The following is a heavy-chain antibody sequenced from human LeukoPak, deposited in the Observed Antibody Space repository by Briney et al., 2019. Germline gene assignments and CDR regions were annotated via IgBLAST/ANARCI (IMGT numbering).Heavy chain of an antibody. CDR3: ATYSAGYSFDY. CDR2: IKSKSAGGTV. D-gene: IGHD1-26*01. Sequence: GGSLRLSCAASGVTFSNAWMSWVRQAPGKGLEWVGRIKSKSAGGTVDCAASLKDRFTISRDDSKSTLFLQMNSLKTEDTATYYCATYSAGYSFDYWGQGTLVTVSS. V-gene: IGHV3-15*01. J-gene: IGHJ4*02. CDR1: GVTFSNAW.